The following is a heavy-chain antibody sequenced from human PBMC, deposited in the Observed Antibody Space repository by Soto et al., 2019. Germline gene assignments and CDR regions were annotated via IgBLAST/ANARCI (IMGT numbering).Heavy chain of an antibody. CDR3: AREFSGTYSYKLDIAV. D-gene: IGHD5-12*01. CDR2: INYNENT. Sequence: PETLSLTCTVSGDSVTSINYYWSWIRQSPGKSLEWIGFINYNENTNYNPSLRSRVTISLNTSKNQFSLTLRYVTAADTARYYCAREFSGTYSYKLDIAVWGQGTEVT. J-gene: IGHJ6*02. V-gene: IGHV4-61*01. CDR1: GDSVTSINYY.